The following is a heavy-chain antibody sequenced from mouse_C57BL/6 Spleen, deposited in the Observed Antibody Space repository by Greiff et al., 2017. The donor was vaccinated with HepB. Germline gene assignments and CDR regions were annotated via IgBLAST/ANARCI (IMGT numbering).Heavy chain of an antibody. J-gene: IGHJ1*03. CDR1: GYTFTSYW. D-gene: IGHD1-1*01. V-gene: IGHV1-50*01. Sequence: QVHVKQSGAELVKPGASVKLSCKASGYTFTSYWMQWVKQRPGQGLEWIGEIDPSDSNTNYNQKFKGKATLTVDTSSSTDYMQLSSLTSEDSAVYDCARDLLTGYFDVWGTGTTVTVSS. CDR3: ARDLLTGYFDV. CDR2: IDPSDSNT.